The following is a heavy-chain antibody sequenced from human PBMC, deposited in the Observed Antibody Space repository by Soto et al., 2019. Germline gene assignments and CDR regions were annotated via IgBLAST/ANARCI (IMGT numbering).Heavy chain of an antibody. J-gene: IGHJ4*02. CDR2: IIPIFGTA. CDR3: ARARYSSSWSRQPFDY. D-gene: IGHD6-13*01. V-gene: IGHV1-69*01. Sequence: GASVKVSCKASGGTFSSYAISWVRQAPGQGLEWMGGIIPIFGTANYAQKFQGRVTITADESTSTAYMELSSLRSEDTAVYYCARARYSSSWSRQPFDYWGQGTLVTSPQ. CDR1: GGTFSSYA.